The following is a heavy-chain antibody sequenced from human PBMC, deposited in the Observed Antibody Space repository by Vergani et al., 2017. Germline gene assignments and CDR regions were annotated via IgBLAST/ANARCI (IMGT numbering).Heavy chain of an antibody. Sequence: VQLVESGGGVVQPGRSLRLSCVGSGFTFSNYALSWVRQAPGKGLEWVSSISSSSSYIYYADSVKGRFTISRDNAKNSLYLQMNSLRAEDTAVYYCAKEGGGYCSGGTCYPEYWGQGTLVIVSS. V-gene: IGHV3-21*01. D-gene: IGHD2-15*01. J-gene: IGHJ4*02. CDR1: GFTFSNYA. CDR3: AKEGGGYCSGGTCYPEY. CDR2: ISSSSSYI.